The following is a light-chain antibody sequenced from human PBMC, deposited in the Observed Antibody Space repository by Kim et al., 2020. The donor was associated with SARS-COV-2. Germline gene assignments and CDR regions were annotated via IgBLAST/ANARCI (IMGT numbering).Light chain of an antibody. CDR3: LQHNSYPRT. CDR2: AAS. Sequence: PSLGDRVTITCRASQDISIYLAWFQQKPGQVPKRLFYAASSLQFGAPSRFSGSGSGTEFTLTISSLQPEDFATYYCLQHNSYPRTFGQGTKVDIK. J-gene: IGKJ1*01. V-gene: IGKV1-17*03. CDR1: QDISIY.